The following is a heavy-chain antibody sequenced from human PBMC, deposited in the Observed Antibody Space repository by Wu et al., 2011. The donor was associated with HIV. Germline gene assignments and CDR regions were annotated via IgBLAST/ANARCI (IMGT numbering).Heavy chain of an antibody. D-gene: IGHD3-16*01. V-gene: IGHV1-18*01. CDR3: ARDLGGADFDY. CDR2: ISAYNGNR. Sequence: QVQLVQSGGEVKQPGASVGVSCKASGYSFTAFGISWVRQAPGQGLEWMGWISAYNGNRHYAQNFQGRVTMTTDTSTTTAYMELGSLKSDDTAVYYCARDLGGADFDYWGQGTLVTVSS. CDR1: GYSFTAFG. J-gene: IGHJ4*02.